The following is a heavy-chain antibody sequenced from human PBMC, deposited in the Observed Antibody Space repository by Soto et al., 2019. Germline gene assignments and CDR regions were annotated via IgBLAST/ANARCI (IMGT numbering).Heavy chain of an antibody. CDR1: GYTFTSYD. J-gene: IGHJ6*02. D-gene: IGHD6-19*01. V-gene: IGHV1-8*01. CDR3: ARGSIAVAGTSGYYYGMDV. CDR2: MNPNSGNT. Sequence: ASVKVSCKASGYTFTSYDINWVRQATGQGLEWMGWMNPNSGNTGYAQKFQGRVTMTRNTSISTAYMELSSLRSEDTAVYYCARGSIAVAGTSGYYYGMDVWGQGTTVTVSS.